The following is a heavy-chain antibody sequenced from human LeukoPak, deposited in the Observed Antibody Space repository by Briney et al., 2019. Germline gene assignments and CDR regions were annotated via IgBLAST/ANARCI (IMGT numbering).Heavy chain of an antibody. CDR3: ARDREDSGGFTDY. Sequence: GGSLRLSCAASGFTFSTYALTWVRQAPGKGLEWLSLISGSGSSSYYADSVKGRFTISRDNLRNTLYLQMNSLRAEDTAVYYCARDREDSGGFTDYWGQGTLVTVSP. CDR2: ISGSGSSS. D-gene: IGHD3-22*01. CDR1: GFTFSTYA. J-gene: IGHJ4*02. V-gene: IGHV3-23*01.